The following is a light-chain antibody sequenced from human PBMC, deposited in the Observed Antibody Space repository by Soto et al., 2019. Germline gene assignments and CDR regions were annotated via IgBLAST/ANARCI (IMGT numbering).Light chain of an antibody. CDR2: SSS. V-gene: IGKV1-5*03. CDR1: QYINTW. J-gene: IGKJ2*01. Sequence: DIQMTQSPSTLSASVGDRVIITCRASQYINTWLAWYQQKPGRAPKLLIYSSSGLESGVPSRFSGSGSGSEFTLTISSLQSDDFATYYCQQYQGFPFTFGQGTKLEI. CDR3: QQYQGFPFT.